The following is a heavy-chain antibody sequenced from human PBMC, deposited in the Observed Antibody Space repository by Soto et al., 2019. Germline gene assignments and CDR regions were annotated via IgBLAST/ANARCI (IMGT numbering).Heavy chain of an antibody. CDR2: ISGSGST. Sequence: EVQLLESGGGLVQPGGSLRLSCAASGFTVSSYAMSWVRQAPGKGLEWVSVISGSGSTYSADSVKGRFTISRDSSKNTGYLQMHSLRAEDTAVYDCAKALRFTFTTGYYMDVWGRGTTVTVSS. CDR3: AKALRFTFTTGYYMDV. V-gene: IGHV3-23*01. CDR1: GFTVSSYA. D-gene: IGHD3-16*01. J-gene: IGHJ6*03.